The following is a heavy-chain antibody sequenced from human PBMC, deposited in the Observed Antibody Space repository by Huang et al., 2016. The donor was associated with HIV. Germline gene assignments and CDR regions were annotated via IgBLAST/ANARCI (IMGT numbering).Heavy chain of an antibody. CDR1: VESFSGYY. V-gene: IGHV4-34*01. CDR3: ARGSARYYYDSSGYRRSTSFDY. J-gene: IGHJ4*02. CDR2: LNHRRST. Sequence: QVQLQQWGAGLLKPSETLSLPCAVYVESFSGYYWTWIRQPPGKGLEGIGELNHRRSTNYNTSLKNRVTMAVDTSKNQFSLELRFVTAADTAVYYCARGSARYYYDSSGYRRSTSFDYWGQGTLVTVSS. D-gene: IGHD3-22*01.